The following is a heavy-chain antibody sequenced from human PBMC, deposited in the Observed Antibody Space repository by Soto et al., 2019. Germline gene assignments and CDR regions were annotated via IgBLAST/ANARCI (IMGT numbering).Heavy chain of an antibody. J-gene: IGHJ4*02. CDR1: GYTFTSYG. CDR3: AAHSGYDFWAGYYFDY. D-gene: IGHD5-12*01. V-gene: IGHV1-18*01. Sequence: GASVKVSCKASGYTFTSYGISWVRQSPGQGLEWMGWISAYNGNTNYAQKLQGRVTMTTDTSTSTAYMELRSLRSDDTAVYYCAAHSGYDFWAGYYFDYWGQGTLVTVSS. CDR2: ISAYNGNT.